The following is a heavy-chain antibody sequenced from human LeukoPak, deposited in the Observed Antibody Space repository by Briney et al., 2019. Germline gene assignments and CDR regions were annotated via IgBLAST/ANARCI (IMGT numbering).Heavy chain of an antibody. V-gene: IGHV3-43*02. Sequence: PGGSLRLSCAASGFTFDDYAMHWVRQAPGKGLEWVSDISGDGGSTYYADSGRGRFTIARDNSKNSLYLQMNSLRTEDTALYYCAKDMSGYSGYDYWGQGTLVTVSS. J-gene: IGHJ4*02. CDR3: AKDMSGYSGYDY. CDR2: ISGDGGST. CDR1: GFTFDDYA. D-gene: IGHD5-12*01.